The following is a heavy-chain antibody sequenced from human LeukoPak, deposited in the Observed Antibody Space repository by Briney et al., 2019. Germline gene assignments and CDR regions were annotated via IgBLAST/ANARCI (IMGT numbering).Heavy chain of an antibody. CDR1: GFTFGDYA. D-gene: IGHD4-17*01. CDR2: IRSKAYGGTT. Sequence: GGSLRLSCTASGFTFGDYAMSWDRQAPGKGLEWVGFIRSKAYGGTTEYAASVKGRFTISRDDSKSIAYLQMNSLKTEDTAVYYWTRDYGDYKLDYWGQGTLVTVSS. V-gene: IGHV3-49*04. CDR3: TRDYGDYKLDY. J-gene: IGHJ4*02.